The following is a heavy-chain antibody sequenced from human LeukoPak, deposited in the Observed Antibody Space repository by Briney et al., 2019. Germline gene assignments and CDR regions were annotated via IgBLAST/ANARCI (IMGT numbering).Heavy chain of an antibody. CDR3: AREPNSSGWSFDY. CDR2: INHSGST. Sequence: SETLSLTCAVYGGSFSGYYWSWVRQPPGKGLEWIGEINHSGSTCYNPSLKTRVTISVDTSKNQFSLKLSSVTAADTAVYYCAREPNSSGWSFDYWGQGTLVTVSS. D-gene: IGHD6-19*01. CDR1: GGSFSGYY. V-gene: IGHV4-34*01. J-gene: IGHJ4*02.